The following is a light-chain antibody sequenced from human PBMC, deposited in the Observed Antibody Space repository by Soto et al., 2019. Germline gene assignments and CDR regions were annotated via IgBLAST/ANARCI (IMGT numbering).Light chain of an antibody. J-gene: IGLJ2*01. CDR3: GTWDSSLSSLV. Sequence: QSVLTQPPSVSATPGQQVTISCSGSSSNIGNNYVSWYQQLPGTAPKLLIYENNKRPSGIPDLFSGSKSGTSATLGITGLQTGDEADYYCGTWDSSLSSLVFGGGTKLTVL. CDR2: ENN. CDR1: SSNIGNNY. V-gene: IGLV1-51*02.